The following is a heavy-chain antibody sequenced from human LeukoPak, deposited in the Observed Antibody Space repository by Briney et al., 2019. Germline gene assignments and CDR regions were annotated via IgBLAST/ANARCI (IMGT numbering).Heavy chain of an antibody. J-gene: IGHJ6*02. CDR3: ARGPRRFGGRSDYSTYGMDV. CDR2: IYYSGST. Sequence: PSETLSPTCTVSGGSISSYYWSWIRQPPGKGLEWIGYIYYSGSTNYNPSLKSRVTISVDTSKNQFSLKLSSVTAADTAVYYCARGPRRFGGRSDYSTYGMDVWGQGTTVTVSS. CDR1: GGSISSYY. V-gene: IGHV4-59*01. D-gene: IGHD3-16*01.